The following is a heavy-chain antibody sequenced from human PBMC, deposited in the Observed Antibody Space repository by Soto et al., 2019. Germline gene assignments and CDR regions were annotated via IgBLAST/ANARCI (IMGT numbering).Heavy chain of an antibody. CDR1: GFTFSSHA. CDR3: AQGRGLVSPQY. CDR2: ISGSGDST. Sequence: EVQLLESGGGLVQPGGSLRLSCGASGFTFSSHAMTWVRQAPGKGLEWVSAISGSGDSTYYADSVKGRFTTSRDNSKNTMFLQINRLRAEDTAVYYRAQGRGLVSPQYWGQGTLVTVSS. V-gene: IGHV3-23*01. J-gene: IGHJ4*02. D-gene: IGHD3-9*01.